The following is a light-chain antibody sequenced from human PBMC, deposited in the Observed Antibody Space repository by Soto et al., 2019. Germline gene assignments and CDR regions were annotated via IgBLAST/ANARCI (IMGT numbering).Light chain of an antibody. CDR3: IQDRQTQLT. CDR2: LGA. CDR1: QSLLHSNGYNY. Sequence: DIVMTQSPLSLPVTPGEPASISCRSSQSLLHSNGYNYLDWYLQKPGQSPQLLIYLGANRASGVPARFSPTGSGTAFTFKSSRVEAQHVGVHYRIQDRQTQLTDGAGSRVDIX. J-gene: IGKJ4*01. V-gene: IGKV2-28*01.